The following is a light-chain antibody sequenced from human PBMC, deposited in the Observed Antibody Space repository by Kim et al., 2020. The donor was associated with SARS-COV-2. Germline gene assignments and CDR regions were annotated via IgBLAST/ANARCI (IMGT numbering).Light chain of an antibody. CDR1: QSVSSY. CDR2: DAS. CDR3: QQRSNWPT. V-gene: IGKV3-11*01. J-gene: IGKJ4*01. Sequence: EIVLTQSPATLSLSPGERPTLSCRASQSVSSYLAWYQQKPGQAPRLLIYDASNRATGIPARFSGSGSGTDFTLTISSLEPDDFAVYYCQQRSNWPTFGGGTKVDIK.